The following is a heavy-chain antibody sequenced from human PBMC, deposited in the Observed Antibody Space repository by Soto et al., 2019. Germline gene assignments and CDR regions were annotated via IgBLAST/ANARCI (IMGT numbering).Heavy chain of an antibody. D-gene: IGHD6-13*01. Sequence: SETLSLTCTVSDGSISSYYWSWIRQPPGKGLEWIGYIHYSGSTNSNPSLRSRVTISIDTSKNQFSLKLSSATAADTAVYYCARGLRSSSWYFDYWGQGTPVTVSS. CDR3: ARGLRSSSWYFDY. CDR2: IHYSGST. J-gene: IGHJ4*02. V-gene: IGHV4-59*01. CDR1: DGSISSYY.